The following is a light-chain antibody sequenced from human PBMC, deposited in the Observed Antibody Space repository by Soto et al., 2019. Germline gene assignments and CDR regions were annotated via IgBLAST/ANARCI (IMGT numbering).Light chain of an antibody. CDR1: KLGNKY. Sequence: SYELTQPPSVSVSPGQTASITCSGDKLGNKYVCWYQQKPGQSPVLVIYQDTKRPSGIPERFSGSNAGNTATLTISGTQAMDEADYYCQAWDSSTGVFGGGTKLTVL. J-gene: IGLJ2*01. V-gene: IGLV3-1*01. CDR3: QAWDSSTGV. CDR2: QDT.